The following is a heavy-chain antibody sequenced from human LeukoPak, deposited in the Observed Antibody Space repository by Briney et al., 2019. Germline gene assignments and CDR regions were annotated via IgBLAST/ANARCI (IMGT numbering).Heavy chain of an antibody. CDR1: GFTFRNYC. CDR2: IRSKANSYAT. Sequence: GGSLRLSCAASGFTFRNYCMSWVRQAPGKGLEWVGRIRSKANSYATAYAASVKGRFTISRDDSKNTAYLQMNSLKTEDTAVYYCTRHDYDYVWGSYRNPARFDYWGQGTLVTVSS. D-gene: IGHD3-16*02. V-gene: IGHV3-73*01. CDR3: TRHDYDYVWGSYRNPARFDY. J-gene: IGHJ4*02.